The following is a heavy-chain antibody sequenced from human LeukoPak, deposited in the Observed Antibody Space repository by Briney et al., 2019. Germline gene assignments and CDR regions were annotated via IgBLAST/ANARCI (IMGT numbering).Heavy chain of an antibody. CDR1: GGSIISNIYY. CDR2: AYYGGST. V-gene: IGHV4-39*01. Sequence: SETLSLTCTVSGGSIISNIYYWAWIRQPPGKGLEWIGSAYYGGSTYYNPSLKSRVTIYVDTSNNEFSLRLSSVTAADTALYFCARHDDPNWFDSWGQGTLVTVSS. J-gene: IGHJ5*01. CDR3: ARHDDPNWFDS.